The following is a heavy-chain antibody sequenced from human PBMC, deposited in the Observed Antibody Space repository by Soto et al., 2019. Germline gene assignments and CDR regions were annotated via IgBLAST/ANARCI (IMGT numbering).Heavy chain of an antibody. Sequence: GSLRLSCAASGFTFSSYSMNWVRQAPGKGLEWVSSISSSSSYIYYADSVKGRFTISRDNAKNSLYLQMNSLRAEDTAVYYCARAGITGTKAWYYYYGMDVWGQGTTVTVSS. CDR2: ISSSSSYI. J-gene: IGHJ6*02. D-gene: IGHD1-20*01. CDR3: ARAGITGTKAWYYYYGMDV. V-gene: IGHV3-21*01. CDR1: GFTFSSYS.